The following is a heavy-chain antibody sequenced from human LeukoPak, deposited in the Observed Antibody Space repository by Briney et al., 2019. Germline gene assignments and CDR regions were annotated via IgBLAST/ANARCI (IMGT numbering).Heavy chain of an antibody. V-gene: IGHV1-18*01. D-gene: IGHD2-2*01. CDR2: INVYNCNT. Sequence: ASVKVSCKASNYTFTSYGISWVRQAPGQGLEWMGCINVYNCNTNYAQKFQGRITMTRDTSTGTAYMELRSLKSDDTAVYYCARVLVVPAAMGEFDYWGQGTLIAVSS. J-gene: IGHJ4*02. CDR3: ARVLVVPAAMGEFDY. CDR1: NYTFTSYG.